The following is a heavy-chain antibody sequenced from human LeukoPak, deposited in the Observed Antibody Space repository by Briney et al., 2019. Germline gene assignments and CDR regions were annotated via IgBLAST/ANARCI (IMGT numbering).Heavy chain of an antibody. Sequence: GGSLRLSCAASGFTFSNAWMSWVRQAPGKGLEWVGRIKSKTDGGTTDYAAPVKGRFTISRDDSKHTLFLQMDSLTTEDTAVYFCTSYPTGYCSAATCYAYFDYWGQGALVTVSS. CDR1: GFTFSNAW. J-gene: IGHJ4*02. V-gene: IGHV3-15*01. CDR2: IKSKTDGGTT. CDR3: TSYPTGYCSAATCYAYFDY. D-gene: IGHD2-2*01.